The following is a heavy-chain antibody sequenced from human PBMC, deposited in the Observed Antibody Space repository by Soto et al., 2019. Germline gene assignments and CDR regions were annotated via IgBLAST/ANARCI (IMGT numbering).Heavy chain of an antibody. CDR1: GFTFSSYA. V-gene: IGHV3-23*01. D-gene: IGHD3-16*01. Sequence: PWGSLRLSCAASGFTFSSYAMNWVRQSPGKGLEWVGSIRGSGSSAYYPDSVEGRFTISRDNSKNTLYLQMNSLRAEDTAVYYCAKRGGDYDSRYHYYMDVWGKGTTVTVSS. CDR3: AKRGGDYDSRYHYYMDV. J-gene: IGHJ6*03. CDR2: IRGSGSSA.